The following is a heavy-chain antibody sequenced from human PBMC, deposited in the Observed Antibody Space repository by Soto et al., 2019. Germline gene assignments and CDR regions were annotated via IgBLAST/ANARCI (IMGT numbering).Heavy chain of an antibody. V-gene: IGHV4-30-4*01. Sequence: PSETLSLTCTVSGGSISSGDYSWSWVRQSPGKGLEWIGHIYHSGITYYNPSLKSRVVISVDTSKNQFSLKLNSLTAADRAVYYCARGSYDILTGPPPYYFDYWGQGTLVTVSS. J-gene: IGHJ4*02. CDR2: IYHSGIT. CDR3: ARGSYDILTGPPPYYFDY. D-gene: IGHD3-9*01. CDR1: GGSISSGDYS.